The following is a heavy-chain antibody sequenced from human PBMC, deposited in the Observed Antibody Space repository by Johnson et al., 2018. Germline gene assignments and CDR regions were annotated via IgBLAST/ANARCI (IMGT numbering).Heavy chain of an antibody. Sequence: QVRLVQSGAEVKKPGSSVKVSCKASGDTFRSYGITWVRQAPGQGLEWLGGLMPIFGTTDSAQTLQGRVTITAAESTNTVYMELSSLKAEDTAVYFGAGIAELAGSFDIWGQGTLVTVSA. D-gene: IGHD3-10*01. V-gene: IGHV1-69*12. CDR1: GDTFRSYG. J-gene: IGHJ3*02. CDR3: AGIAELAGSFDI. CDR2: LMPIFGTT.